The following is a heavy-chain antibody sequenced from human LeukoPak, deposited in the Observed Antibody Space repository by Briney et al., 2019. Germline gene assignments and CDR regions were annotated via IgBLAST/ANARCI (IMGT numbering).Heavy chain of an antibody. D-gene: IGHD7-27*01. CDR2: IYPGDSDT. Sequence: GESLKISCKGSGYSFTSYWIAWVRQMPGQGLEWMGIIYPGDSDTRYSPSFQGQVTTSADKSISTAYLQWSSLRASDTAMYYCARQLTGDAFDIWGQGTMVTVSS. CDR3: ARQLTGDAFDI. J-gene: IGHJ3*02. V-gene: IGHV5-51*01. CDR1: GYSFTSYW.